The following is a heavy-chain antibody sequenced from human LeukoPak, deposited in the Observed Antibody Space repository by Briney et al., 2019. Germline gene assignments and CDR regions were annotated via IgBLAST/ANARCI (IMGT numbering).Heavy chain of an antibody. Sequence: GGSLRLSCAASGFTFSSYAMSWVRQAPGKGLEWVSAISGSGGSTYYADSVKGRFTISRDNSKNTLYLQMNSLRAEDTAVYYCAKVPIVVVTSYYGMDVWGQGTTVTVSS. CDR3: AKVPIVVVTSYYGMDV. CDR2: ISGSGGST. V-gene: IGHV3-23*01. CDR1: GFTFSSYA. J-gene: IGHJ6*02. D-gene: IGHD2-21*02.